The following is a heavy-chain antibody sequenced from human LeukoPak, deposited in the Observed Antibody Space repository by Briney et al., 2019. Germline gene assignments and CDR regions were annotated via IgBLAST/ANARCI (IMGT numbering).Heavy chain of an antibody. CDR2: IYSGGST. Sequence: GGSLRLSCAASGFTVSSNYMSWVRQAPGKGLEWVSVIYSGGSTYYADSVKGRFTISRDNSKNTLYLQMNSLRAEDTAVYYCASLSGSYSDAFDIWGQGTMVTVSS. J-gene: IGHJ3*02. D-gene: IGHD1-26*01. V-gene: IGHV3-66*02. CDR3: ASLSGSYSDAFDI. CDR1: GFTVSSNY.